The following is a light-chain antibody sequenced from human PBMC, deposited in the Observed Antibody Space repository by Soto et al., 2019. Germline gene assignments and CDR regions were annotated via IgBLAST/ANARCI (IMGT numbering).Light chain of an antibody. J-gene: IGLJ1*01. CDR3: CSYAGSSTFV. V-gene: IGLV2-23*01. Sequence: QSVLTQPASVSGSPGQAITIACTGASSDVGRYNLVSWYQQHPGKASKVMIYEGSKRPSGVSNRFSGSKSGNTASLTISGLQAEDEADYYCCSYAGSSTFVFGTGTKVTVL. CDR1: SSDVGRYNL. CDR2: EGS.